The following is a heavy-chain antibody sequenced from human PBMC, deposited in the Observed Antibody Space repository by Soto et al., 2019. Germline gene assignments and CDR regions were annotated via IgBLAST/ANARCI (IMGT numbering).Heavy chain of an antibody. V-gene: IGHV1-58*01. CDR1: GFAFTSSA. CDR3: AAGSSGYSYGPSDYYYYYGMDV. CDR2: IVVGSGNT. J-gene: IGHJ6*02. D-gene: IGHD5-18*01. Sequence: GASVKVSCKASGFAFTSSAVQWVRQARGQRLEWIGWIVVGSGNTNYAQKFQERVTITRDMSTSTAYMELSSLRSEDTAVYYCAAGSSGYSYGPSDYYYYYGMDVWGQGTTVTVSS.